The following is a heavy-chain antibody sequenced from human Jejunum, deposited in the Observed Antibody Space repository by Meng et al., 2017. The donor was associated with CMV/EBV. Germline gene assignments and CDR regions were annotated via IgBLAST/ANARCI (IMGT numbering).Heavy chain of an antibody. CDR1: GFTFRNYA. Sequence: CEASGFTFRNYAMSWVRQAPGKGLEWVSAITASATSTFYADSVKGRFTISRDNSKNTLYLQMNSLRDEDTAVYYCAKPEFRNGWYPQYWGQGTLVTVSS. V-gene: IGHV3-23*01. CDR3: AKPEFRNGWYPQY. J-gene: IGHJ4*02. CDR2: ITASATST. D-gene: IGHD6-19*01.